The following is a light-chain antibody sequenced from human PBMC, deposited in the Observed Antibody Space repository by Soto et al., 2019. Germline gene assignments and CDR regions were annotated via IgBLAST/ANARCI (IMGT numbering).Light chain of an antibody. CDR3: QQYGSSGT. Sequence: EIVLTQSPGTLSLSPGEIATLSFRASQSVINNYLAWYQQKPGQAPRLLIYGASNRATGIPDRFSGSGSGTDFTLTISRLEPEDFAVYYCQQYGSSGTFGQGTKV. CDR1: QSVINNY. V-gene: IGKV3-20*01. CDR2: GAS. J-gene: IGKJ1*01.